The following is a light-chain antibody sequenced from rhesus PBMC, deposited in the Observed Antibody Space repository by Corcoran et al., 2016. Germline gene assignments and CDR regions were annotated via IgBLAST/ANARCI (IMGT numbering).Light chain of an antibody. CDR2: MAS. CDR1: QGISNW. V-gene: IGKV1-69*01. Sequence: DIQMTQSPSSLSASVGDRVTITCRASQGISNWLAWYQQKPGEAPKLLIYMASNLETGVPSRFSGSGSGTDFTLTISSLQSEDIATYYCQQHENSPYSFGQGTKVEIK. J-gene: IGKJ2*01. CDR3: QQHENSPYS.